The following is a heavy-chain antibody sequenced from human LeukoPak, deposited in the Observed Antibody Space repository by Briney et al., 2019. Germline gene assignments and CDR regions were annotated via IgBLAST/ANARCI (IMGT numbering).Heavy chain of an antibody. Sequence: ASVKVSCKASGYTFTGYYMYWVRQAPGQGLEWMGWINPNSGGTNYAQKFQGRVTMTRDTSISTAHMELSSLRSEDTAVYYCARDLNTVTTINENWFDPWGQGTLVTVSS. V-gene: IGHV1-2*02. CDR1: GYTFTGYY. CDR2: INPNSGGT. D-gene: IGHD4-11*01. CDR3: ARDLNTVTTINENWFDP. J-gene: IGHJ5*02.